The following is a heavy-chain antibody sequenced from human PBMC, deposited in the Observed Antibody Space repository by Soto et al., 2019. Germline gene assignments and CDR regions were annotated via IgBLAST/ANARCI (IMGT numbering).Heavy chain of an antibody. CDR3: ARGSLGDSSGYYVYGMDV. J-gene: IGHJ6*02. CDR2: IIPIFGTA. D-gene: IGHD3-22*01. CDR1: GGTFSSYA. Sequence: SVKVSCKASGGTFSSYAISWVRQAPGQGLEWMGGIIPIFGTANYAQKFQGRVTITADESTSTAYMELSSLRSEDTAVYYCARGSLGDSSGYYVYGMDVWGQGTTVTVSS. V-gene: IGHV1-69*13.